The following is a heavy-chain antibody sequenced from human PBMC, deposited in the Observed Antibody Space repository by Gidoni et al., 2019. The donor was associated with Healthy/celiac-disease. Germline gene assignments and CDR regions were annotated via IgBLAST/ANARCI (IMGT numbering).Heavy chain of an antibody. Sequence: QVQLVQSAAAVTKPGASVEVSCNASGYTFTSYYMHWVRQAPGQGLEWMGIINPSGGSTSYEQKFQGRVTMTRDTSTSTVYMELSSLRSEDTAVYYCARGYGDYGMDVWGQGTTVTVSS. CDR2: INPSGGST. D-gene: IGHD4-17*01. V-gene: IGHV1-46*01. CDR1: GYTFTSYY. J-gene: IGHJ6*02. CDR3: ARGYGDYGMDV.